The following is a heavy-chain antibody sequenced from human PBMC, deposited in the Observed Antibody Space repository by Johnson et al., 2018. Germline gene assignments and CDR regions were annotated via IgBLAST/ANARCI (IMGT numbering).Heavy chain of an antibody. CDR3: ARDGELERSYAFDI. V-gene: IGHV3-33*08. D-gene: IGHD1-1*01. J-gene: IGHJ3*02. Sequence: QVQLVQSGGGAVQPGRSLRLSCANSGFTFSTYGMHWVRQAPGKGLEWVAVIWSDGSNINYADSVKGRFTISRDNAKNTLYLQMHSLRTEDTAIYYCARDGELERSYAFDIWGQGTIVTVSS. CDR2: IWSDGSNI. CDR1: GFTFSTYG.